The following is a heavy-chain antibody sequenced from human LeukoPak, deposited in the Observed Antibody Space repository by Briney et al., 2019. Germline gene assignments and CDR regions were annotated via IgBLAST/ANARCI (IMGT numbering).Heavy chain of an antibody. V-gene: IGHV7-4-1*02. J-gene: IGHJ3*02. CDR1: GYTFTSYA. D-gene: IGHD6-13*01. CDR2: INTNTGNP. Sequence: GASVKVSCKASGYTFTSYAMNWVRQAPGQGLEWMGWINTNTGNPTYAQGFTGRFVFSLDTSVSTAYLQISSLKAEDTAVYYCARGTHVYKYSSSWYLFDAFDIWGQGTMVTVSS. CDR3: ARGTHVYKYSSSWYLFDAFDI.